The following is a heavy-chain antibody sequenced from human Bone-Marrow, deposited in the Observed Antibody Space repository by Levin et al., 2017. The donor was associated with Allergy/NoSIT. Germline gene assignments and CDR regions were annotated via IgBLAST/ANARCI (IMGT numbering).Heavy chain of an antibody. J-gene: IGHJ4*02. CDR1: GFTFNSYA. V-gene: IGHV3-23*01. D-gene: IGHD4-11*01. CDR2: ISGSGGST. CDR3: AKDATITRDFDY. Sequence: SCAASGFTFNSYAMNWVRQAPGKGLEWVSAISGSGGSTYYADSVKGRFTISRDNSKNTLYLQMNSLRVEDTAVYYCAKDATITRDFDYWGQGALVTVSS.